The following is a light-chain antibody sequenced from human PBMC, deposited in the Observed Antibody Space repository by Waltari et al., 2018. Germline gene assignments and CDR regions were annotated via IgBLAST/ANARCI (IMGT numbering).Light chain of an antibody. J-gene: IGKJ4*01. Sequence: EVLMPQSPATVSVSPGERVTLSCRASQNIHDNLAWYQQKPGQAPRLLIYGASTRATDIPARFRGSGSGTEFTLTINSLQSEDLGIYYCQQYNKWPPLTFGGGTKVEIK. CDR1: QNIHDN. CDR2: GAS. CDR3: QQYNKWPPLT. V-gene: IGKV3-15*01.